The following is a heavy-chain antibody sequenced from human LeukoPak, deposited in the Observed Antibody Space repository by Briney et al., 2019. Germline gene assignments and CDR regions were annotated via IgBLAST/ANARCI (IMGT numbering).Heavy chain of an antibody. Sequence: SETLSLTCTVYGGSFNDYYWTWIRQSPGKGLEWVAEIIHSGRTNYNPSLKSRVTISVDTSKNQFSLKLSSVTAADTAVYYCARVPQNHYYDSSGYYYKGRDFYFDYWGQGTLVTVSS. CDR1: GGSFNDYY. J-gene: IGHJ4*02. D-gene: IGHD3-22*01. CDR3: ARVPQNHYYDSSGYYYKGRDFYFDY. CDR2: IIHSGRT. V-gene: IGHV4-34*12.